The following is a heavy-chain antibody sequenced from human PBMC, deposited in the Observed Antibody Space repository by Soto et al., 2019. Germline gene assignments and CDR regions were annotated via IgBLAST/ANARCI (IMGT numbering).Heavy chain of an antibody. CDR1: GFTFSSYG. D-gene: IGHD3-10*01. CDR2: ISYDGSNK. V-gene: IGHV3-30*18. J-gene: IGHJ4*02. CDR3: AKEFDYYGSGSPYWYYFDY. Sequence: QVQLVESGGGVVQPGRSLRLSCAASGFTFSSYGMHWVLQAPGKGLEWVAVISYDGSNKYYADSVKGRFTISRDNSKNTLYLQMNSLRAEDTAVYYCAKEFDYYGSGSPYWYYFDYWGQGTLVTVSS.